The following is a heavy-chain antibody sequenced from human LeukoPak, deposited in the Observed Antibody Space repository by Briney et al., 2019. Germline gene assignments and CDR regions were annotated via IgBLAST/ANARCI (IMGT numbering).Heavy chain of an antibody. CDR2: IIPIFGTA. Sequence: SVKVSCRASGGTFSSYAISWVRQAPGQGLEWMGGIIPIFGTANYAQKFQGRVTITADESTSTAYMELSSLRSEDTAVYYCAVTIKDIVVVVATYGMDVWGQGTTVTVSS. CDR3: AVTIKDIVVVVATYGMDV. J-gene: IGHJ6*02. CDR1: GGTFSSYA. V-gene: IGHV1-69*13. D-gene: IGHD2-15*01.